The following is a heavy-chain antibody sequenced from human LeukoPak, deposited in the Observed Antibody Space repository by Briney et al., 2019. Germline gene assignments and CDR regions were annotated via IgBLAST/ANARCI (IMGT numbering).Heavy chain of an antibody. CDR3: ARGYCSSTSCYTHYYYYGMDV. Sequence: QPGGSLRLSCAASGFTFSSYEMNWVRQAPGKGLEWVSYISSSGSTIYYADSVKGRFTISRDSAKNSLYLRMNSLRAEDTAVYYCARGYCSSTSCYTHYYYYGMDVWGQGTTVTVSS. D-gene: IGHD2-2*02. V-gene: IGHV3-48*03. J-gene: IGHJ6*02. CDR2: ISSSGSTI. CDR1: GFTFSSYE.